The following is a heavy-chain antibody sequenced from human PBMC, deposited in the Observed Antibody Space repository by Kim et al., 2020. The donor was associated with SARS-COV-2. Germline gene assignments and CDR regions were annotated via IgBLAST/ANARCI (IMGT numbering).Heavy chain of an antibody. CDR3: ARGPQYSGYKDYYYGMDV. CDR2: MNPNSGNT. Sequence: ASVKVSCKASGYTFTSYDINWVRQATGQGLEWMGWMNPNSGNTGYAQKFQGRVTMTRNTSISTAYMELSSLRSEDTAVYYCARGPQYSGYKDYYYGMDVWGQGTTVTVSS. V-gene: IGHV1-8*01. J-gene: IGHJ6*02. CDR1: GYTFTSYD. D-gene: IGHD5-12*01.